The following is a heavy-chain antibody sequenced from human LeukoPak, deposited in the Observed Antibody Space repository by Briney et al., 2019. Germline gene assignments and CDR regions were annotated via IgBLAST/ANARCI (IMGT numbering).Heavy chain of an antibody. CDR1: GYTFTGYY. CDR2: INPSSGGT. Sequence: ASVKVSCKASGYTFTGYYMHWVRPAPGQGLEWMGWINPSSGGTNYAQKFQGRVTMTRDTSISTAYMELSRLRSDDTAVYYCAGAPADYYYYYMDVWGKGTTVTVSS. CDR3: AGAPADYYYYYMDV. V-gene: IGHV1-2*02. D-gene: IGHD4/OR15-4a*01. J-gene: IGHJ6*03.